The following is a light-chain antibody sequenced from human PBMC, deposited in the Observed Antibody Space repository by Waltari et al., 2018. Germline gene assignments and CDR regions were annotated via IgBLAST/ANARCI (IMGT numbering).Light chain of an antibody. Sequence: DIQMTQSPSSLSASVGDRVTITCQASQDISNFLNWYQQKPGKAPKLLIYDASNLETGVPSRFSGSGSGTDFTFTISSLEPEDIATYYCQQYDNLFTFGPGTTVDIK. J-gene: IGKJ3*01. CDR1: QDISNF. CDR3: QQYDNLFT. CDR2: DAS. V-gene: IGKV1-33*01.